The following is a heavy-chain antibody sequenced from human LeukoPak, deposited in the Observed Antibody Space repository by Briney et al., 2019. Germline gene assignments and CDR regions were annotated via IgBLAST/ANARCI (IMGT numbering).Heavy chain of an antibody. CDR2: ISSSGGTI. V-gene: IGHV3-48*02. J-gene: IGHJ4*02. CDR3: ARALPSSYYYFDY. D-gene: IGHD6-13*01. Sequence: GGSLRLSCAASGFTFSGYSMNWVRQAPGKGLEWVSYISSSGGTIYYADSVKGRFTISRDNAKNSLYLQMNSLRDEDTAVYYCARALPSSYYYFDYWGQGTLVTVSS. CDR1: GFTFSGYS.